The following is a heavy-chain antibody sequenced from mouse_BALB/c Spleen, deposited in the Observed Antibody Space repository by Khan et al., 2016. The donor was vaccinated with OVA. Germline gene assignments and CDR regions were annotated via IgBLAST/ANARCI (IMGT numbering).Heavy chain of an antibody. Sequence: EVKLVESEGGLVQPGGSLKLSCAASGFTFSSYGMSWVRQTPDKRLELVATINSNGGSTYYPDSVKGRFTFSRDNAKNTLYLQMSSLKSEDTAMYYCARMARTINWGQGTTLTVSS. J-gene: IGHJ2*01. V-gene: IGHV5-6-3*01. CDR1: GFTFSSYG. CDR3: ARMARTIN. CDR2: INSNGGST.